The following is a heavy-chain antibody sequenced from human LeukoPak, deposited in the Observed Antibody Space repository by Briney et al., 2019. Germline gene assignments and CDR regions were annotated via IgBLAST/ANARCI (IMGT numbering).Heavy chain of an antibody. J-gene: IGHJ2*01. Sequence: SETLSLTCTVSGGSVSGGSYYWSWIRQPPGKGLEWIGYIYYSGSTNYNPSLKSRVTISVDTSKNQSSLKLSSVTAADTAVYYCARGGYSYGPPHFDLWGRGTLVTVSS. CDR2: IYYSGST. D-gene: IGHD5-18*01. CDR1: GGSVSGGSYY. CDR3: ARGGYSYGPPHFDL. V-gene: IGHV4-61*01.